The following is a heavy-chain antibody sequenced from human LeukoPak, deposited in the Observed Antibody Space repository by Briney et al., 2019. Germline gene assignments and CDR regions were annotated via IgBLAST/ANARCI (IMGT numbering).Heavy chain of an antibody. V-gene: IGHV1-3*04. CDR3: ARLRGVAATGIYDF. Sequence: ASVPVSCKSSGYTLPSSSLHWVRQPPGQRVEWMGWINTGNGNTDNSQKFQGRVTLTRDTSASTGYMALSSLRSDDTAVYYGARLRGVAATGIYDFWGQGTLVTVSS. CDR2: INTGNGNT. CDR1: GYTLPSSS. J-gene: IGHJ4*02. D-gene: IGHD6-13*01.